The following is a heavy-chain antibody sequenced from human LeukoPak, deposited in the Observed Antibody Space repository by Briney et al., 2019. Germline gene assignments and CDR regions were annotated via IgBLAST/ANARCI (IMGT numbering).Heavy chain of an antibody. D-gene: IGHD4-17*01. V-gene: IGHV1-69*13. J-gene: IGHJ4*02. CDR2: IIPMINTP. CDR1: GGTFRSYA. CDR3: AIFQGTYGDNENDY. Sequence: GASVNVSCKASGGTFRSYAITWVRQAPGKGLEWMGGIIPMINTPKYAQKFQGRVSITADESTSTGYMEVSSLRSEDTAVYYCAIFQGTYGDNENDYWGQGTLVTVSS.